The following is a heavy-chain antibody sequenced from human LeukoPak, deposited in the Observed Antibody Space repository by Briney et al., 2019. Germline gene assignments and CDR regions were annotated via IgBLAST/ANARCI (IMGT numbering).Heavy chain of an antibody. Sequence: AGGSLRLSCTASGFTFGDYAMSWVRQAPGKGLEWVGFIRSKAYGGTTEYAASVKGRFTISRDDSKSIAYLQMNSLKTEDTAVYYCTRRGYDTSGPPGYWGQGTLVTVSS. CDR2: IRSKAYGGTT. CDR3: TRRGYDTSGPPGY. J-gene: IGHJ4*02. D-gene: IGHD3-22*01. CDR1: GFTFGDYA. V-gene: IGHV3-49*04.